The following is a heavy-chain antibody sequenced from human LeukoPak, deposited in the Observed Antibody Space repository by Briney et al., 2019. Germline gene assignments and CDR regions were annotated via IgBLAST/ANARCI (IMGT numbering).Heavy chain of an antibody. CDR2: ISAYNGNT. D-gene: IGHD1-1*01. CDR1: GYTFTSYG. Sequence: GASVKVSCKASGYTFTSYGISWVRQAPGQGLEWMGWISAYNGNTNYAQKLQGRVTMTTDTSTSTAYMELRSLRSDDTAVYYCARDGELEAYFILHQPNWFDPWGQGTLVTVSS. J-gene: IGHJ5*02. CDR3: ARDGELEAYFILHQPNWFDP. V-gene: IGHV1-18*01.